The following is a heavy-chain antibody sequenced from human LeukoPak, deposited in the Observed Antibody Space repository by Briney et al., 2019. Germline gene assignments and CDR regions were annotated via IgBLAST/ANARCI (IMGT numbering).Heavy chain of an antibody. CDR1: GFTFSYYY. J-gene: IGHJ4*02. Sequence: GSLRLSCAASGFTFSYYYMNWIRPAPGKGREWVSSIISSGSTIYYSDSVKGRFTGSRDNAKNSLYLQMNSLRAEDTAVYYCARGVRFRGGHRYASPDFDYWGQGTLVTVSS. V-gene: IGHV3-11*01. CDR2: IISSGSTI. D-gene: IGHD3-16*02. CDR3: ARGVRFRGGHRYASPDFDY.